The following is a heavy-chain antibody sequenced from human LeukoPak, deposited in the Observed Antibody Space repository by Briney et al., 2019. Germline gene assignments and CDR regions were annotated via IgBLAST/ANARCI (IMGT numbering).Heavy chain of an antibody. V-gene: IGHV4-59*12. CDR1: GGSMSTYY. J-gene: IGHJ3*02. CDR3: ARGGYYDSSGPTLDI. CDR2: IYYTGST. D-gene: IGHD3-22*01. Sequence: PSETLSLTCTVSGGSMSTYYWTWIRQPPGKGLEWIGFIYYTGSTNYNPSLKSRVTMSVDTSKNQFSLKLSSVTAADTAVYYCARGGYYDSSGPTLDIWGQGTMVTVSS.